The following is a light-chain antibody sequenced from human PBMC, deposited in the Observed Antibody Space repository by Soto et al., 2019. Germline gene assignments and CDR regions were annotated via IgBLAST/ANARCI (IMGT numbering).Light chain of an antibody. V-gene: IGKV3-11*01. J-gene: IGKJ4*01. CDR2: DAS. CDR1: QSVSTF. CDR3: QQRRTWPPLT. Sequence: EIVLTQSPATLSLSPGEKATLSCRASQSVSTFLAWYQQKPGQAPRLLIYDASTRATGIPARFSGSGSWTDFALTISSLEPKDFAVYYCQQRRTWPPLTFGGGTKVEIK.